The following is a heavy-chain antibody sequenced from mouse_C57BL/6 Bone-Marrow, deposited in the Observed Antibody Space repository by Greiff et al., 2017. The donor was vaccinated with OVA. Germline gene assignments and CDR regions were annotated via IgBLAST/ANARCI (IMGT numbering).Heavy chain of an antibody. CDR3: ARSDYCGSSYGD. D-gene: IGHD1-1*01. CDR1: GYTFTSYG. CDR2: IYPRSGNT. Sequence: VQLQQSGAELARPGASVKLSCKASGYTFTSYGISWVKQRTGQGLEWIGEIYPRSGNTYYNEKFKGKATLTADKSSSTAYMELRSLTSEDSAGYFWARSDYCGSSYGDWGKGTTLTVSS. V-gene: IGHV1-81*01. J-gene: IGHJ2*01.